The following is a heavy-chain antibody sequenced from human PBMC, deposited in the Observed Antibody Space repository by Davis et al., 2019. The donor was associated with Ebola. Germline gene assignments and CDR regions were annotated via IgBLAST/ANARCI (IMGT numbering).Heavy chain of an antibody. D-gene: IGHD3-10*01. V-gene: IGHV3-72*01. CDR3: VRDSRSYSLDY. CDR2: IRGKVHSYTT. Sequence: GESLKISCEASGFSFSDHNMDWVRQAPGKGLEWVGRIRGKVHSYTTEYAASVKGRFTISRDDSKNSLYLQMNSLKTEETAVYYCVRDSRSYSLDYWGQGTLVTVSS. CDR1: GFSFSDHN. J-gene: IGHJ4*02.